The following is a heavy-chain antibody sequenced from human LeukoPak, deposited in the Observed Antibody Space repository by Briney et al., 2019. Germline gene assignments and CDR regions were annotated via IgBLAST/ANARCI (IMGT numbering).Heavy chain of an antibody. Sequence: PSETLSLTCAVSGYSISSGYYWGWIRLHPGKGLEWIGSIYHSGSTYYNPSLKSRVTISVDTSKNQFSLKLSSVTAADTAVYYCASSTIFGVVMPDYWGQGTLVTVSS. J-gene: IGHJ4*02. CDR1: GYSISSGYY. V-gene: IGHV4-38-2*01. CDR3: ASSTIFGVVMPDY. D-gene: IGHD3-3*01. CDR2: IYHSGST.